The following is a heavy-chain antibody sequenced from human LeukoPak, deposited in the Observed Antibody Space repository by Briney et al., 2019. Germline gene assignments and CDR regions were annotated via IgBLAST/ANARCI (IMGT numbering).Heavy chain of an antibody. D-gene: IGHD4-17*01. J-gene: IGHJ3*02. V-gene: IGHV1-2*02. CDR3: AIRDYGDRDPFDI. CDR2: FNPNSAAT. CDR1: GYTLTDFY. Sequence: ASVKVSCKASGYTLTDFYIHWVRQAPGQGLEWMGWFNPNSAATYSPQKFQGRVTMTRDTSISTAYMDLSRLRSDDTALYYCAIRDYGDRDPFDIWGQGTMVTVSS.